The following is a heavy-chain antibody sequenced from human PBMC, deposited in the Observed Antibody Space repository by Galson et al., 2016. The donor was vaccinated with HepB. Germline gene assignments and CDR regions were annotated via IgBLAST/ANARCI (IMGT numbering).Heavy chain of an antibody. CDR3: ARSNYHDTSRAFDI. Sequence: TLSLTCTVSGGSISSLGHYWTWIRQNPEKGLQWIGYMYYSGNAHYNPSLKSRVIIPIDTSKNQFSLKLSSVTAADTAVYFCARSNYHDTSRAFDIWGQGTVITVSS. CDR1: GGSISSLGHY. V-gene: IGHV4-31*03. D-gene: IGHD3-22*01. J-gene: IGHJ3*02. CDR2: MYYSGNA.